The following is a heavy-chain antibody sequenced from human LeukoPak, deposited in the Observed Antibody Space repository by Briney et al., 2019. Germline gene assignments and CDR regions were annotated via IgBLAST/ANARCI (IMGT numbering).Heavy chain of an antibody. V-gene: IGHV4-39*02. CDR3: ARGRVSSSTWHSTYYYYFYMDV. CDR1: DGSISSSSYY. J-gene: IGHJ6*03. D-gene: IGHD4-11*01. Sequence: SETLSLTCTVSDGSISSSSYYWAWVRQPPGKGLEWIGTIYYSGSTYYNASLKSRLTISVDTSKNHFSLQLSSVTAADTAVYFCARGRVSSSTWHSTYYYYFYMDVWGKGTTVTVSS. CDR2: IYYSGST.